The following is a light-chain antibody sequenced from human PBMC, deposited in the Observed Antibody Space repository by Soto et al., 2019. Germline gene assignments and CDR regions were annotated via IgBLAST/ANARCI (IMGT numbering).Light chain of an antibody. CDR2: GAS. CDR3: QQYNNWPPGT. J-gene: IGKJ2*02. CDR1: QSVNSN. V-gene: IGKV3-15*01. Sequence: EIVMTQSPATLSVSPGERVTLSCRASQSVNSNLAWYQLKPGQAPRLLIYGASTRATGIPARISGSGSGTEFTLAISSLQSEDFAVYFCQQYNNWPPGTFGHGTKLQIK.